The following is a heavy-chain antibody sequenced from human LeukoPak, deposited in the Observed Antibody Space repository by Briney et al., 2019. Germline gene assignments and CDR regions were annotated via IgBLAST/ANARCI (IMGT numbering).Heavy chain of an antibody. V-gene: IGHV1-18*01. CDR3: ARGSPPKYYYDSSGNIDYFDY. J-gene: IGHJ4*02. D-gene: IGHD3-22*01. CDR1: GYTFTSYG. CDR2: ISAYNGNT. Sequence: GASVKVSCKASGYTFTSYGISWVRQAPGQGLEWMGWISAYNGNTNYAQKLQGRVTMTTDTSTSTAYMEPRSLRSDDTAVYYCARGSPPKYYYDSSGNIDYFDYWGQGTLVTVSS.